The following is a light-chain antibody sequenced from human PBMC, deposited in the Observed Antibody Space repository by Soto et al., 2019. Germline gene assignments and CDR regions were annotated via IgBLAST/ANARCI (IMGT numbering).Light chain of an antibody. V-gene: IGKV3-20*01. CDR2: GAS. CDR3: QPYGSSPPHT. Sequence: EIVLTQSPGTLSLSPGERATLSCRASQSVSSSYLAWYQQKPGQAPRLLIYGASSRATGIPDRFSGSGSGTASTITISSLVPEDFAVYYCQPYGSSPPHTFGHATRLEIK. CDR1: QSVSSSY. J-gene: IGKJ5*01.